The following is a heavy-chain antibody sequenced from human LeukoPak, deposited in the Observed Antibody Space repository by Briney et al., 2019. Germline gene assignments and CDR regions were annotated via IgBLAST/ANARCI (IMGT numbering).Heavy chain of an antibody. V-gene: IGHV4-34*01. Sequence: PSETRSLTCAVYGESFSGYYCSWIRQPPGKGLEWIGEINHSESTNYNPPLKSRVTISVDKSKNKFFVKLSSVTAEDTAVYYCGGVNIKIFGVVPGGGQGTLVTVSS. CDR1: GESFSGYY. J-gene: IGHJ4*02. CDR3: GGVNIKIFGVVPG. CDR2: INHSEST. D-gene: IGHD3-3*01.